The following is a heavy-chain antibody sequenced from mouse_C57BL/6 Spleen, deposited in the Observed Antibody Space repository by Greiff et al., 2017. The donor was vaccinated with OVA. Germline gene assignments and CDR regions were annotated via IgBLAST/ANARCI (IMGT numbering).Heavy chain of an antibody. J-gene: IGHJ2*01. Sequence: QVQLQQPGAELVMPGASVKLSCKASGYTFTSYWMHWVKQRPGQGLEWIGEIDPSDSYTNYNQKFKGKSTLTVDKSSSTAYMQLSSLTSEDSAVYYCARKGLTLDYWGQGTTLTVSS. CDR2: IDPSDSYT. D-gene: IGHD3-1*01. CDR3: ARKGLTLDY. V-gene: IGHV1-69*01. CDR1: GYTFTSYW.